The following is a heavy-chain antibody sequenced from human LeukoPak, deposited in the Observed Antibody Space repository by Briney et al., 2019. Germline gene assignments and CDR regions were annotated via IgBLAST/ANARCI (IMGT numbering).Heavy chain of an antibody. Sequence: GGSLRLSCAASGSTFSSYEMNWVRQAPGKGLEWVSSISRSATTIYYADSVKGRFTISRDNAKNSLYLQMNSLRAEDTAVYFCARVGALSSSWLLYWGQGTLVTVSS. CDR1: GSTFSSYE. D-gene: IGHD6-13*01. J-gene: IGHJ4*02. V-gene: IGHV3-48*03. CDR2: ISRSATTI. CDR3: ARVGALSSSWLLY.